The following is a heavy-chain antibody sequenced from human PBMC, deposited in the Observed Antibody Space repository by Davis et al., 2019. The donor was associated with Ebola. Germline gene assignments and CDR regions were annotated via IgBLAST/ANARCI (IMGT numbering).Heavy chain of an antibody. V-gene: IGHV3-11*04. D-gene: IGHD2-2*01. J-gene: IGHJ5*02. CDR3: AREEIVVVPAARSYNWFDP. CDR1: GFTFSDYY. Sequence: GGSLRLSCAASGFTFSDYYMSWIRQAPGKGLEWVSYISSSGSTIYYADSVKGRFTISRDNAKNSLYLQMNSLRAEDTAVYYCAREEIVVVPAARSYNWFDPWGQGTLVTVSS. CDR2: ISSSGSTI.